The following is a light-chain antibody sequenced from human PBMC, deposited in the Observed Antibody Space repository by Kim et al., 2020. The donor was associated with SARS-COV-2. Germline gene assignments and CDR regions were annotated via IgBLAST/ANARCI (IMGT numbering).Light chain of an antibody. Sequence: DIQMTQSPSTLSASMGDRVTITCRDSQTINSWLAWYQQKPGKAPKLLIYKASNLESGVPSRFSGSGSGTEFTLTISSLQPDDFATYYCHQYNSYSTFGQGTKLEI. CDR1: QTINSW. V-gene: IGKV1-5*03. CDR3: HQYNSYST. J-gene: IGKJ2*01. CDR2: KAS.